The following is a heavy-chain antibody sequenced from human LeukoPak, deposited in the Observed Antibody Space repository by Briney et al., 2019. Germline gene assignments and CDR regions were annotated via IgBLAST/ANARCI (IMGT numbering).Heavy chain of an antibody. Sequence: HGESLKISCKGSGYSFPSYWIGWVRPMPGKGLEWMGIIYPGDSDPRYSPSFQGQVTMSADKSISTAYLQWSSLKASDTAMYYCARPKGTGSRRDAFYIWGQGTMVTVSS. D-gene: IGHD3/OR15-3a*01. V-gene: IGHV5-51*01. CDR1: GYSFPSYW. CDR2: IYPGDSDP. J-gene: IGHJ3*02. CDR3: ARPKGTGSRRDAFYI.